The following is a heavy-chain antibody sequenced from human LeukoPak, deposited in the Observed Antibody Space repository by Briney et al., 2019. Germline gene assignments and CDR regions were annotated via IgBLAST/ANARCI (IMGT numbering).Heavy chain of an antibody. CDR3: AKSGYNRLDY. D-gene: IGHD5-24*01. J-gene: IGHJ4*02. CDR2: ISGSGSGGST. Sequence: GGSLRLSCAASGFTFSSSAMSWVRQAPGKGLEWVSSISGSGSGGSTYYADSVKGRFTISRDNSKNTLYLQMNSLIAEDTAVYYCAKSGYNRLDYWGQGTRVTVSS. CDR1: GFTFSSSA. V-gene: IGHV3-23*01.